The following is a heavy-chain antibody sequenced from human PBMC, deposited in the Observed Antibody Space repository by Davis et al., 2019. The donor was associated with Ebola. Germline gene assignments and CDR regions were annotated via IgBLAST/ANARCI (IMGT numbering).Heavy chain of an antibody. J-gene: IGHJ3*02. V-gene: IGHV3-30*04. D-gene: IGHD1-26*01. Sequence: GESLKISCAGSGFSFRSYTMHWVRQAPGKGPECVASISWDGRHNDYADSVKGRFIISRDSSKNTLFLQMYSLTTEDTAMYYCARDGLGGALDGFDIWGRGTVVTVSS. CDR3: ARDGLGGALDGFDI. CDR2: ISWDGRHN. CDR1: GFSFRSYT.